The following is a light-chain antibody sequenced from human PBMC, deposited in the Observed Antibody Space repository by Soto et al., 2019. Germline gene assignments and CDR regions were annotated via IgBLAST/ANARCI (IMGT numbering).Light chain of an antibody. V-gene: IGKV1-9*01. CDR3: QQLHSYPIT. CDR2: AAS. Sequence: DIQLTQSPGYVFESXWGGVTIAXXASQTIINYLNWYQQKPGKAPKLLIYAASTLYTGVPSRFSGSESGAVFTLTISSLQPEDFATYYCQQLHSYPITFGQGTRLEIK. J-gene: IGKJ5*01. CDR1: QTIINY.